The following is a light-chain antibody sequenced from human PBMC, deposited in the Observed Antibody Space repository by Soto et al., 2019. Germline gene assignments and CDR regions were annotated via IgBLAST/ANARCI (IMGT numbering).Light chain of an antibody. V-gene: IGKV1-39*01. CDR1: QSITNY. Sequence: DIQMTQSPSSLSASVGDTVTITCRASQSITNYLTWFQQKPGKAPSLLIFAADNLRDGVPSRFSGSGSGRDFSLTISSLQPEDFETYYCQQSYDMPWTFGQGTKVEIK. J-gene: IGKJ1*01. CDR2: AAD. CDR3: QQSYDMPWT.